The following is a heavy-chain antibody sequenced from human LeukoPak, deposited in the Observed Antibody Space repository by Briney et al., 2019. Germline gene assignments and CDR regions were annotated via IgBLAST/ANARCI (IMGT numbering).Heavy chain of an antibody. J-gene: IGHJ5*02. Sequence: PSGTLSLTCAVYGGSFSGYYWSWIRQPPGKGLEWIGEINHSGSTNYNPSLKSRVTISVDTFKNQFSLKLSSVTAADTAVYYCARAGYSSRTMNDWFDPWGQGTLVTVSS. CDR2: INHSGST. V-gene: IGHV4-34*01. D-gene: IGHD6-13*01. CDR3: ARAGYSSRTMNDWFDP. CDR1: GGSFSGYY.